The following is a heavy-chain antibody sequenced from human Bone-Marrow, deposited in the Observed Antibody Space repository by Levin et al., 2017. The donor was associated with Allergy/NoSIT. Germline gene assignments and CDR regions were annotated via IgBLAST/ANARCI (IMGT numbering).Heavy chain of an antibody. CDR3: VGDPEEVSMVRGVMSIYCYYGMDV. D-gene: IGHD3-10*01. CDR2: ISTSSSYI. Sequence: GSLRLSCAASGFSITRYTMNWVRQAPGKGLEWVSSISTSSSYISYADSVKGRFTMSRDNAKNSLFLQMNSLRAEDTAVYYCVGDPEEVSMVRGVMSIYCYYGMDVWGQGTTVTVS. CDR1: GFSITRYT. V-gene: IGHV3-21*01. J-gene: IGHJ6*02.